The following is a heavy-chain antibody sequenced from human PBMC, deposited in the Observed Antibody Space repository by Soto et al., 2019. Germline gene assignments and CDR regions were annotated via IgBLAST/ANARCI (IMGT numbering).Heavy chain of an antibody. V-gene: IGHV1-3*05. D-gene: IGHD2-21*02. CDR2: IHAGNGNT. Sequence: QVQLVQSGAEEKKPGASVKVSCKASGYTFTSYAMHWVRQAPGQRLEWMGWIHAGNGNTKYSQKFQGRVTITRDTSASTAYMELSSLRSEDTAVYYCARSIVVVTALAYWCQGTLVTVSS. CDR1: GYTFTSYA. J-gene: IGHJ4*02. CDR3: ARSIVVVTALAY.